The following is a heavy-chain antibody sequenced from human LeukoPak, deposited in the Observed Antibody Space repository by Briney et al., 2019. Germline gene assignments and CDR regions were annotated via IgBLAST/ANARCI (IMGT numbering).Heavy chain of an antibody. D-gene: IGHD3/OR15-3a*01. CDR1: GFTFSSYW. J-gene: IGHJ5*02. CDR2: IKQDGSEK. Sequence: GGSLRLSCAASGFTFSSYWMSWVRQAPGKGLEWVANIKQDGSEKYYVDSVKGRFIISRDNAKNSLYLQMNSLRAEDTAVYYCATEGGLGLGENWFDPWGQGTLVTVSS. CDR3: ATEGGLGLGENWFDP. V-gene: IGHV3-7*03.